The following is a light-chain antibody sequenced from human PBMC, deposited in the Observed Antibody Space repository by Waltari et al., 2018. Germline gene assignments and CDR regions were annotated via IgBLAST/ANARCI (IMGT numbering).Light chain of an antibody. V-gene: IGLV4-69*01. Sequence: QLVLTQSPSASASLGASDKLTCTLSSGHSSNIIAWHQQQPEKGPRYLMKVNSDGSHSKGDEIPDRFSGSSSGAERYLTISSLQSEDEADYYCQTGGHGTWVFGGGTKLTV. CDR3: QTGGHGTWV. J-gene: IGLJ3*02. CDR2: VNSDGSH. CDR1: SGHSSNI.